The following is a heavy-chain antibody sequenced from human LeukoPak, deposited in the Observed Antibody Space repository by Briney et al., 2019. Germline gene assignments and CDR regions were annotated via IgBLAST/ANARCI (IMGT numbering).Heavy chain of an antibody. CDR1: GYTFTSYG. Sequence: ASVKVSCKASGYTFTSYGISWVRQAPGQGLEWMGWISAYNSNTNYAQKLQGRVTMTTDTSTSTAYMELRSLRSDDTAVYYCARSPGDSSSWYWDPNFDYWGQGTLVTVSS. CDR3: ARSPGDSSSWYWDPNFDY. V-gene: IGHV1-18*01. CDR2: ISAYNSNT. J-gene: IGHJ4*02. D-gene: IGHD6-13*01.